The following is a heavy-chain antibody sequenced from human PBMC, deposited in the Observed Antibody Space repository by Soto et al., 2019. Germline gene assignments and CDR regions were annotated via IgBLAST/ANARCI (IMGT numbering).Heavy chain of an antibody. J-gene: IGHJ4*02. CDR1: GGSISSYY. V-gene: IGHV4-59*01. D-gene: IGHD5-12*01. Sequence: TSETLSLTCTVSGGSISSYYWSWIRQPPGKGLEWIGYIYYSGSTNYNPSLKSRVTISVDTSKNQFSLKLSSVTAADTAVYYCARERKERGYSGYDWPPKTTDFDYWGQGTLVTVSS. CDR2: IYYSGST. CDR3: ARERKERGYSGYDWPPKTTDFDY.